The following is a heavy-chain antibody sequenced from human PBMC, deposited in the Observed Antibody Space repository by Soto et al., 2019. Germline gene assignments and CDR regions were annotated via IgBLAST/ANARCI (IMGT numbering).Heavy chain of an antibody. Sequence: PGGSLRLSCAASGFTFSTHGMHWVRQAPGKGLEWVALISYDGSHKYYADSVKGRFTISRDNSKNTLFVQMNSLRAEDTAVYYCAKWGHCSGGSCYAPFDYWGQGTLVTVSS. J-gene: IGHJ4*02. CDR3: AKWGHCSGGSCYAPFDY. CDR2: ISYDGSHK. CDR1: GFTFSTHG. V-gene: IGHV3-30*18. D-gene: IGHD2-15*01.